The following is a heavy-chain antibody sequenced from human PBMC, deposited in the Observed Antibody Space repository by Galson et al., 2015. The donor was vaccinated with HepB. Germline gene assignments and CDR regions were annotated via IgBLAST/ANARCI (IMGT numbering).Heavy chain of an antibody. CDR2: ISDDGSNK. J-gene: IGHJ4*02. V-gene: IGHV3-30-3*01. CDR3: ARDGVRGRAYCGGDCYSRDFDS. CDR1: GFTFSSYA. D-gene: IGHD2-21*01. Sequence: SLRLSCAASGFTFSSYAMHWVRQAPGKGLEWVAVISDDGSNKYYADSVKGRFTISRDNSKNTLYLQMISLRAEDTALYYCARDGVRGRAYCGGDCYSRDFDSWGQGTLVTVSS.